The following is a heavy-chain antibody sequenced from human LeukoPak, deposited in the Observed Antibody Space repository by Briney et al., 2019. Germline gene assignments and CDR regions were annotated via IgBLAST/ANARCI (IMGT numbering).Heavy chain of an antibody. J-gene: IGHJ4*02. V-gene: IGHV1-8*02. CDR2: MEPNRGNT. D-gene: IGHD2-15*01. Sequence: ASVKVSCKASGYTFTSYDINWVRQATGQGLEWIGWMEPNRGNTGYAQKFQGRVTMTRDTSISTAYMELSSLRSEDTAVYYCVAVVDTSFDYWGQGTPVTVSS. CDR1: GYTFTSYD. CDR3: VAVVDTSFDY.